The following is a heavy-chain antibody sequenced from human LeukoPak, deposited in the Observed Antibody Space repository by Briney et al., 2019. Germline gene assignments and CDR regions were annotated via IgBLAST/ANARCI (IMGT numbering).Heavy chain of an antibody. V-gene: IGHV4-38-2*02. Sequence: PSETLSLTCTVSGFSISSGYYWGWIRQPPGKGLEWIGSIYHSGSTYYNPSLKSRVTISVDTSKNQFSLKLSSVTAADTAVYYCARVGRGVYFPFDYWGQGTLVTVSS. J-gene: IGHJ4*02. CDR2: IYHSGST. CDR3: ARVGRGVYFPFDY. D-gene: IGHD3-16*01. CDR1: GFSISSGYY.